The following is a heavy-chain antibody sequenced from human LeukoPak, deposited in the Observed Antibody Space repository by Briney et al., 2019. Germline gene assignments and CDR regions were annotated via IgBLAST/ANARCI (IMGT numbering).Heavy chain of an antibody. V-gene: IGHV3-48*03. D-gene: IGHD4-17*01. CDR2: ISSSGSTI. J-gene: IGHJ4*02. CDR3: ARNRGEPLDY. CDR1: GFTLSSYE. Sequence: PGGSLRLSCAASGFTLSSYEMNWVRQAPGKGLEWVSYISSSGSTIYYADSVKGRFTISRDNAKNSLYLQMNSLRAEDTAVYYCARNRGEPLDYWGQGTLVTVSS.